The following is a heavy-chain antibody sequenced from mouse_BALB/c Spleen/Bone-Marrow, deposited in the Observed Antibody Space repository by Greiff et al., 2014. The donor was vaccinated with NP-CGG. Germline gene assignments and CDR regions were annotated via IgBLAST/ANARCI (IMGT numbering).Heavy chain of an antibody. D-gene: IGHD4-1*01. J-gene: IGHJ3*01. CDR2: INPGSGGT. CDR1: GYAFTNYL. CDR3: ARVLGRHF. V-gene: IGHV1-54*01. Sequence: QVQLQQPGAEVVRPGTSVKVSCKASGYAFTNYLIEWIKQRPGQGLEWIGLINPGSGGTNYNEKFKGKATLTADKSSSTAYMQHSSLASDDSAVYFCARVLGRHFWGPGTPVTVSA.